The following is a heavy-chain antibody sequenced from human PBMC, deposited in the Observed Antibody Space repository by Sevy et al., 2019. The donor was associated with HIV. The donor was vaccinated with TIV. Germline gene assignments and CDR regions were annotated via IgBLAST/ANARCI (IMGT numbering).Heavy chain of an antibody. J-gene: IGHJ4*02. CDR2: IYHSGST. Sequence: SETLSLTCAVSGGSISSSNWWSWVRQPPGKGLEWIGEIYHSGSTNYNPSLKSRVTISVDKSKNQFSLKLSSVTAADTAVYYCATSQPQDSSSWYYFDYWGQGTLVTVSS. CDR3: ATSQPQDSSSWYYFDY. V-gene: IGHV4-4*02. CDR1: GGSISSSNW. D-gene: IGHD6-13*01.